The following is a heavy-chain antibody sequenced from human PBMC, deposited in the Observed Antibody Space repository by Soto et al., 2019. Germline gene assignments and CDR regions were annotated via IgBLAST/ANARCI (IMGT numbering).Heavy chain of an antibody. Sequence: ASVKVSCKASGYTFTSYGISWVRQAPGQGLEWMGWISAYNGSTYYADSVKGRFTISRDNSKNTLSLQMNSLRAEDTAVYYCARDRSQAGMDVWGQGTTVTVSS. D-gene: IGHD1-26*01. V-gene: IGHV1-18*01. CDR1: GYTFTSYG. CDR2: ISAYNGST. CDR3: ARDRSQAGMDV. J-gene: IGHJ6*02.